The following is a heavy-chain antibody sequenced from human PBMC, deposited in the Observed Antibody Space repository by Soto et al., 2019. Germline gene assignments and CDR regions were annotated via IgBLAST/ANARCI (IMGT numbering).Heavy chain of an antibody. V-gene: IGHV2-5*02. CDR3: PHTTRRHLEVFLDS. CDR1: GFSLSTAGVG. CDR2: IYWDDDK. Sequence: QITWKESVPPLVKPTQTLTLTCTFSGFSLSTAGVGVAWIRQPPGKALEWLALIYWDDDKPYKPSRKNRLTIAEDPSQHPVALTLTNMDPVDPATYYCPHTTRRHLEVFLDSWGQGILVTVSS. J-gene: IGHJ4*02. D-gene: IGHD2-15*01.